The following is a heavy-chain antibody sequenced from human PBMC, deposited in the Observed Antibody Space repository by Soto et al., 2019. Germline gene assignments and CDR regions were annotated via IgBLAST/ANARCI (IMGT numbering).Heavy chain of an antibody. CDR1: GDSVSSNSAA. Sequence: PSQTLSLTCAISGDSVSSNSAAWNWIRLSPSRGLEWLARTYYRSRWYNDYAVSVRSRITVNPDTSKNQFSLQLTSVTPEDTAVYYSAGTTSYQCYDMDVWGQGTTVTVSS. J-gene: IGHJ6*02. CDR3: AGTTSYQCYDMDV. CDR2: TYYRSRWYN. V-gene: IGHV6-1*01. D-gene: IGHD1-7*01.